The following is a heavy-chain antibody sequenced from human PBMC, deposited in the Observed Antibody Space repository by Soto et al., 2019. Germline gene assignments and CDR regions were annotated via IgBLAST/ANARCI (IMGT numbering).Heavy chain of an antibody. D-gene: IGHD3-22*01. CDR2: ISAYNGNT. CDR3: ARDREYYYDSSGPDGMDV. V-gene: IGHV1-18*01. Sequence: SVKVSCKASGYTFTSYGISWVRQAPGQGLEWMGWISAYNGNTNYAQKLQGRVTMTTDTSTSTAYMELRSLRSDDTAVYYCARDREYYYDSSGPDGMDVWGQGTTVTVSS. J-gene: IGHJ6*02. CDR1: GYTFTSYG.